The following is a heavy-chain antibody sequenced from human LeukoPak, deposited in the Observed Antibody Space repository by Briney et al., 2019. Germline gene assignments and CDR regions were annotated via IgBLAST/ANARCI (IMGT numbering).Heavy chain of an antibody. Sequence: PSETLSLTCTVSGGSISSSSYYWGWIRQPPGKGLEWIGSIYYSGSTYYNPSLKSRVTISVDTSKSQFSLKLSSVTAADTAVYYCARDRVSIAVAGDWGQGTLVTVSA. CDR3: ARDRVSIAVAGD. D-gene: IGHD6-19*01. J-gene: IGHJ4*02. CDR2: IYYSGST. CDR1: GGSISSSSYY. V-gene: IGHV4-39*07.